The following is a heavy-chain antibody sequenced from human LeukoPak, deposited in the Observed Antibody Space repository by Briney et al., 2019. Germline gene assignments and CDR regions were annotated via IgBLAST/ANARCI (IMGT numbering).Heavy chain of an antibody. CDR2: INHSGST. V-gene: IGHV4-34*01. J-gene: IGHJ4*02. Sequence: PSETLSLTCAVFGGSFSGYYWSWIRQPPGRGLEWIGEINHSGSTNYNPSLKSRVTISVDTSKNQFSLKLSSVTAAGTAVYYCASGAVADLYYFDSWGQGTLVTVSS. D-gene: IGHD6-19*01. CDR3: ASGAVADLYYFDS. CDR1: GGSFSGYY.